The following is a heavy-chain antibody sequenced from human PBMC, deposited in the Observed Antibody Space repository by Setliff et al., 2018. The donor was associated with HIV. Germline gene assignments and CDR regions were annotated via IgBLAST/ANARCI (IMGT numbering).Heavy chain of an antibody. CDR2: IKQDGSEK. D-gene: IGHD3-10*01. CDR3: ATDLLWFGELGFDY. V-gene: IGHV3-7*01. Sequence: GGSLRLSCAASRFTFSNYWMSWVRQAPGKGLEWVANIKQDGSEKYYVDSVKGRFTISRDNAKNSLYLQMNSLRVEDTAVYYCATDLLWFGELGFDYWGQGTQVTVSS. J-gene: IGHJ4*02. CDR1: RFTFSNYW.